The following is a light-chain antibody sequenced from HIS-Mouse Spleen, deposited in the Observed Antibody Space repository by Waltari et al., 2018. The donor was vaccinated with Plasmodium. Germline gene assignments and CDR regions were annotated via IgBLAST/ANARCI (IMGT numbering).Light chain of an antibody. CDR3: MIWHSSAWV. V-gene: IGLV5-45*03. CDR2: YKSDSDK. CDR1: RGINVGTYM. Sequence: QAVLTQPSSLSASPGASASLTCTLRRGINVGTYMIYWYQQRPGSPPQYLLRYKSDSDKQQGSGVPSRFSGSKDASANAGILLIAGLQSEDEADYYCMIWHSSAWVFGGGTKLTVL. J-gene: IGLJ3*02.